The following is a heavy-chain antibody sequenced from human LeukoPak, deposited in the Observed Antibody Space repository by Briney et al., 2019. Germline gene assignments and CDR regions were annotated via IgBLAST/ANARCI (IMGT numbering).Heavy chain of an antibody. J-gene: IGHJ4*02. Sequence: PSETLSLTCAVYGGSFSGYYWSWIRQPPGKGLEWIGEINHSGSTNYNPSLKSRVTISVDTSKNQFSLKLSSVTAADTAVYYCARGRRSRIAARPDFGYWGQGTLVTVSS. CDR2: INHSGST. CDR3: ARGRRSRIAARPDFGY. V-gene: IGHV4-34*01. CDR1: GGSFSGYY. D-gene: IGHD6-6*01.